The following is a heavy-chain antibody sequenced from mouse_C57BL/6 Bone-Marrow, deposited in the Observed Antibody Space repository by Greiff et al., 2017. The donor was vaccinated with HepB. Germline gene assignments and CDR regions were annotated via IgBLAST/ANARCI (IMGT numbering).Heavy chain of an antibody. CDR2: ISGGGGNT. J-gene: IGHJ2*01. Sequence: EVQGVESGGGLVKPGGSLKLSCEASGFTFSSYTMSWVRQTPEKRLEWVATISGGGGNTYYPDSVKGRFTLSRDNAKNTLYLQMSSLRSEDTALYYCARQEDFYGSSYGCYFDYWGQGTTLTVSS. CDR3: ARQEDFYGSSYGCYFDY. D-gene: IGHD1-1*01. CDR1: GFTFSSYT. V-gene: IGHV5-9*01.